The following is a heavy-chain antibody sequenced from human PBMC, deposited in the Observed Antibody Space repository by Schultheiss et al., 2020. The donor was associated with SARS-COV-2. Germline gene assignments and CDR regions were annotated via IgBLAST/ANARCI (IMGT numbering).Heavy chain of an antibody. V-gene: IGHV3-23*01. J-gene: IGHJ4*02. CDR3: ARDMYSSSSGIFDY. CDR1: GFTFSSYA. CDR2: ISGSGGST. Sequence: GGSLRLSCAASGFTFSSYAMSWVRQAPGKGLEWVSAISGSGGSTYYADSVKGRFTISRDNANNSLYLQMNSLRAEDTAVYYCARDMYSSSSGIFDYWGKGTLVTVSS. D-gene: IGHD6-6*01.